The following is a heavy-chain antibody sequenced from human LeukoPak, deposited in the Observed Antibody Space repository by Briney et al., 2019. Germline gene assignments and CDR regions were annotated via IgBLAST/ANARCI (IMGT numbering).Heavy chain of an antibody. CDR1: GGSISSGSYY. CDR2: IYTSGST. D-gene: IGHD2-15*01. CDR3: ARGAMGCSGGSCYFRDLDY. J-gene: IGHJ4*02. V-gene: IGHV4-61*02. Sequence: SETLSLTYTVSGGSISSGSYYWSWIRQPAGKGLEWIGRIYTSGSTNYNPSLKSRVTISVDTSKNQFSLKLSSVTAADTAVYYCARGAMGCSGGSCYFRDLDYWGQGTLVTVSS.